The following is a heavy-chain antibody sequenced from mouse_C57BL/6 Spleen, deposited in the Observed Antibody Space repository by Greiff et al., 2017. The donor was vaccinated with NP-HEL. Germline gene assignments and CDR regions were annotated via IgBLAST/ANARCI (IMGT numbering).Heavy chain of an antibody. CDR2: INYDGSST. Sequence: EVHLVESEGGLVQPGSSMKLSCTASGFTFSDYYMAWVRQVPEKGLEWVANINYDGSSTYYLDSLKSRFIISRDNAKNILYLQMSSLKSEDTATYYCARERGYDDYFDYWGQGTTLTVSS. J-gene: IGHJ2*01. CDR3: ARERGYDDYFDY. CDR1: GFTFSDYY. D-gene: IGHD2-2*01. V-gene: IGHV5-16*01.